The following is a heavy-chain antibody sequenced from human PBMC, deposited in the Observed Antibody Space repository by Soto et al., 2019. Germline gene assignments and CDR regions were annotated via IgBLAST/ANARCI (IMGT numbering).Heavy chain of an antibody. CDR3: AKDQGYYDILTGYPRGHWFDP. CDR1: GLTFSSYW. Sequence: GGSLRLSCAASGLTFSSYWMSWVRQAPGKGLEWVANIKQDGSEQYYVDSVKGRFTISRDNSKNTLYLQMNSLRAEDTAVYYCAKDQGYYDILTGYPRGHWFDPWGQGTLVTVSS. CDR2: IKQDGSEQ. D-gene: IGHD3-9*01. J-gene: IGHJ5*02. V-gene: IGHV3-7*03.